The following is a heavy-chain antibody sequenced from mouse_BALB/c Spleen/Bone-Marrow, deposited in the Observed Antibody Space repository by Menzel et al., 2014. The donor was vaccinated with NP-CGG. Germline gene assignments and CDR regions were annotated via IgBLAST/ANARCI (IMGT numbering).Heavy chain of an antibody. CDR1: GYSITSDYA. V-gene: IGHV3-2*02. J-gene: IGHJ3*01. Sequence: EVMLVESGPGLVKPSQSLSLTCTVTGYSITSDYAWNWIRQFPGNKLEWMGYISYSGSTSYNPSLRSRISITRDTSKNQSFLQLNSVTTEDTATYYCAYRYAYWGQGTLVTVSA. CDR3: AYRYAY. CDR2: ISYSGST. D-gene: IGHD2-14*01.